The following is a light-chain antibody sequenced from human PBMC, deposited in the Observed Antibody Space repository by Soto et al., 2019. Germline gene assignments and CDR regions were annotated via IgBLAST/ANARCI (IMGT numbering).Light chain of an antibody. Sequence: QSVLTQPPSASGTPGQRVTISCSGSSSNIGSNAVNWYQQFPGTAPKLLIYTNYRRPSGVPGRFSGSKSGTSASLAISGLQSEDEADYYCAAWDGSLSAYVFGTGTKLTVL. J-gene: IGLJ1*01. CDR3: AAWDGSLSAYV. CDR1: SSNIGSNA. V-gene: IGLV1-44*01. CDR2: TNY.